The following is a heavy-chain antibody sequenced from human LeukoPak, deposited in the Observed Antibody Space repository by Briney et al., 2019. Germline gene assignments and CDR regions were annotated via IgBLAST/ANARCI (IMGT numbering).Heavy chain of an antibody. V-gene: IGHV4-59*12. Sequence: SETLSLTWTVSGGSISSYYWSWIRQPPGKGLEWIGYIFYSGLTNYNSSLNSRATISVDTSKNQFSLKLSSVTAADTAVYYCARGAYCSSTSCYLSPFDYWGQGTLVTVSS. CDR2: IFYSGLT. CDR1: GGSISSYY. D-gene: IGHD2-2*01. CDR3: ARGAYCSSTSCYLSPFDY. J-gene: IGHJ4*02.